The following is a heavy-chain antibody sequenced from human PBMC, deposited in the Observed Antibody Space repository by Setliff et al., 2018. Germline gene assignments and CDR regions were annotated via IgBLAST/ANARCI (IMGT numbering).Heavy chain of an antibody. V-gene: IGHV4-61*05. Sequence: SETLSLTCIVAGDSISNSDYYWGWIRQPPGKGLEWIGYIYTSGGTNYNPSLKSRVTISVDASKNQFSLKLNSVTAADTAIYYCASRRTGPGGWFDYWGQGTLVTVSS. D-gene: IGHD1-26*01. CDR3: ASRRTGPGGWFDY. CDR2: IYTSGGT. CDR1: GDSISNSDYY. J-gene: IGHJ5*01.